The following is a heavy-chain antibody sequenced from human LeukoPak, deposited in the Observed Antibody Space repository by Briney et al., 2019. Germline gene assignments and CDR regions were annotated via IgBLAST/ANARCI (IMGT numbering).Heavy chain of an antibody. CDR2: IYYSGST. Sequence: SETLSLTCTVSGGSISSYYWSWIRQPPGKGLEWIGYIYYSGSTNYNPSLKSRVTISVDTSKNQFSLKLSSVTAADTAAYYCARADPIVAAAGRLWFGPWGQGTLVTVSS. D-gene: IGHD6-13*01. V-gene: IGHV4-59*01. CDR3: ARADPIVAAAGRLWFGP. J-gene: IGHJ5*02. CDR1: GGSISSYY.